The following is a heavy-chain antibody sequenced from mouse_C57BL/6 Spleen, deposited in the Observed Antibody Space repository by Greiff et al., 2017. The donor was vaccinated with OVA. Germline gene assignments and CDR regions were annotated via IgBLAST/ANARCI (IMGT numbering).Heavy chain of an antibody. CDR3: ARRGGDFDV. J-gene: IGHJ1*03. CDR1: GYTFTSYW. CDR2: LYPGSGST. Sequence: VQLQQPGAELVKPGASVKMSCKASGYTFTSYWLTWVKQRPGQGLEWIGDLYPGSGSTNYNEKFKSKATLTVDTSSSTAYMQLSSLTSEDSAVYYFARRGGDFDVWGTGTTVTVSS. V-gene: IGHV1-55*01.